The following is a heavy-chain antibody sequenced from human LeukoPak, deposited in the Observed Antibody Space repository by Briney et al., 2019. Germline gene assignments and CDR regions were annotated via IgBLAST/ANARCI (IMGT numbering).Heavy chain of an antibody. J-gene: IGHJ4*02. V-gene: IGHV4-39*01. Sequence: PSETLSLTCTVSGGSISGTSYYWGWIRQPPGKGLEWIGSIYYSWDTYYNPSLKSRVTISVDTSKNQFSLKLSSVTAADTAVYYCATTSYYYDSPDYWGQGTLVTVSS. D-gene: IGHD3-22*01. CDR1: GGSISGTSYY. CDR3: ATTSYYYDSPDY. CDR2: IYYSWDT.